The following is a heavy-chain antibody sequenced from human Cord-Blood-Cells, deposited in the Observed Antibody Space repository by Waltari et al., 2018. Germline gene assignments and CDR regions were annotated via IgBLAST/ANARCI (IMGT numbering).Heavy chain of an antibody. V-gene: IGHV1-18*01. CDR3: ARDGDIVVVPAAPHAFDI. D-gene: IGHD2-2*01. Sequence: QVQLVQSGAEVKKPGASVKVSCKASGYTFTSYGISWVREAPGQGLEWMGWTSAYKCNTDDAPKLQGRGTMAADTSTSTAYMELRSLRSDDSAVYYCARDGDIVVVPAAPHAFDIWGQGTMVTVSS. CDR1: GYTFTSYG. CDR2: TSAYKCNT. J-gene: IGHJ3*02.